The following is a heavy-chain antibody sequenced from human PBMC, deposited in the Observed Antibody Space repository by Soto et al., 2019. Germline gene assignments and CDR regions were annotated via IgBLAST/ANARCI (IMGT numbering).Heavy chain of an antibody. Sequence: ETLSLTCTVSGDSISSYYWSWIRQPPGKGLEWIGYIYDRGSTNYNPSLRSRVTISVDTSKNQFSLKMSSVTAADTAVYYCARAVFQYYESGSSYSYSFDYWGQGTLVTVSS. D-gene: IGHD3-22*01. CDR3: ARAVFQYYESGSSYSYSFDY. V-gene: IGHV4-59*01. CDR1: GDSISSYY. J-gene: IGHJ4*02. CDR2: IYDRGST.